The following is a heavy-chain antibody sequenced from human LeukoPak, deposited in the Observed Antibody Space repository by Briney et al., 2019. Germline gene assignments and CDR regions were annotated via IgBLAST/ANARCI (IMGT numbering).Heavy chain of an antibody. CDR1: GFTFSNSW. V-gene: IGHV3-74*01. D-gene: IGHD2-2*01. J-gene: IGHJ4*02. Sequence: PGGSLRLSCAVSGFTFSNSWLHWVRQAPGKGLVWVSRINERGSSTSYADSVEGRFTISRDNSKNTLYLQMNSLRAEDTAVYYCAKDQMGRLVPAATDYWGQGTLVTVSS. CDR3: AKDQMGRLVPAATDY. CDR2: INERGSST.